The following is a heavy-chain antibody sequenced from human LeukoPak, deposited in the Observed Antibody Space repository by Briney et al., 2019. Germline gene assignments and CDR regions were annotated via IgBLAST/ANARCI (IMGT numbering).Heavy chain of an antibody. V-gene: IGHV4-34*01. D-gene: IGHD6-19*01. CDR1: GGSFSGYY. CDR3: ARGRHSSGWYGRHNWFDP. J-gene: IGHJ5*02. CDR2: INHSGST. Sequence: SETLSLTCAVYGGSFSGYYWSWIRQPPGKGLEWIGEINHSGSTNYNPSLKSRVTISVDTSKNQLSLKLSSVTAADTAVYYCARGRHSSGWYGRHNWFDPWGQGTLVTVSS.